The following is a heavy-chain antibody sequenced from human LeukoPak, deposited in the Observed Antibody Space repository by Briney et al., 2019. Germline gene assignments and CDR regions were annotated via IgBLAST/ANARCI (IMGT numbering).Heavy chain of an antibody. CDR2: ISSSGSTI. J-gene: IGHJ3*02. V-gene: IGHV3-11*04. CDR3: AREAAVSYGAFDI. D-gene: IGHD5-18*01. CDR1: GFTFSDYY. Sequence: GGSLRLSCAASGFTFSDYYMSWIRQAPGKGLEWVSYISSSGSTIYYADSVKGRFTISRDNAKSSLYLQMNSLRAEDTAAYYCAREAAVSYGAFDIWGQGTMVTVSS.